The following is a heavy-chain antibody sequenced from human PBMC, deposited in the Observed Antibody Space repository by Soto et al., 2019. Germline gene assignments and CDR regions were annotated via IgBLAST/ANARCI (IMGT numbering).Heavy chain of an antibody. D-gene: IGHD6-13*01. V-gene: IGHV4-59*08. Sequence: AETLSLTCTRSGGAISSYSCSWIWEPPGKGLEWIGYIYYSGSTNYNPSLKSRVTISVDTSKNQFSLKLSSVTAADTAVYYCARQSLSGAAGFFAYWGQGTLVTVS. CDR3: ARQSLSGAAGFFAY. CDR1: GGAISSYS. CDR2: IYYSGST. J-gene: IGHJ4*02.